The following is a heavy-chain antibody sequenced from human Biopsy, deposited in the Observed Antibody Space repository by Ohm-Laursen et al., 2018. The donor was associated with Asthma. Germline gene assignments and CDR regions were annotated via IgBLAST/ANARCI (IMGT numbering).Heavy chain of an antibody. Sequence: SDTLSLTCIVSGDAMSTSGSYWGWIRQSPGKGLEWIGSIYYSGRTYYKPSLKSRITISADTSKNHFSLKVTSVTAADTAVYYCARAVSSSSYWYFDLWGRGDLVTVSS. CDR3: ARAVSSSSYWYFDL. J-gene: IGHJ2*01. CDR1: GDAMSTSGSY. V-gene: IGHV4-39*02. D-gene: IGHD6-6*01. CDR2: IYYSGRT.